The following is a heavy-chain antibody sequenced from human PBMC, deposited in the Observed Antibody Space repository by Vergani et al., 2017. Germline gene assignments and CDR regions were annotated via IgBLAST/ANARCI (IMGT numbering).Heavy chain of an antibody. D-gene: IGHD3-10*01. Sequence: QVQLQESGPGLVKPSETLSLTCTVSGGSISSYYWSWIRQPPGKGLEWIGYIYYSGSTNYNPSLKSRVTISVDTSKNQFSLKLSSVTAADTAVYYCATGGGLLQRSAFDPWGQGTLVTVSS. V-gene: IGHV4-59*01. CDR2: IYYSGST. J-gene: IGHJ5*02. CDR3: ATGGGLLQRSAFDP. CDR1: GGSISSYY.